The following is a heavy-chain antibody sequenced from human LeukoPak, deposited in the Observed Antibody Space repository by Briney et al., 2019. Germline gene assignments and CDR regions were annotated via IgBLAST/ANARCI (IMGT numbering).Heavy chain of an antibody. Sequence: SVKVSCKASGGTFSSYAISWVRQAPGQGLEWMGGIIPIFGTANYAQKFQGRVTITTDESTSTAYMELSSLRSEDTAVYHCARVKLSGYSYGPNWGQGTLVTVSS. CDR1: GGTFSSYA. CDR3: ARVKLSGYSYGPN. V-gene: IGHV1-69*05. CDR2: IIPIFGTA. J-gene: IGHJ4*02. D-gene: IGHD5-18*01.